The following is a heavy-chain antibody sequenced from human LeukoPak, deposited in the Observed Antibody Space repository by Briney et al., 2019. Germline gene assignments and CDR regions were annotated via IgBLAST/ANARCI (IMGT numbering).Heavy chain of an antibody. CDR1: GFTFSSYA. CDR2: ISNSGSSI. V-gene: IGHV3-21*04. Sequence: GGSLRLSCAASGFTFSSYAMSWVRQAPGKGLEWVSYISNSGSSIYYADSVKGRFTISRDNAKNSLYLQMNSLRAEDTAVYYCARGTSVRAYYLDYWGQGTLVTVSS. D-gene: IGHD3-10*01. J-gene: IGHJ4*02. CDR3: ARGTSVRAYYLDY.